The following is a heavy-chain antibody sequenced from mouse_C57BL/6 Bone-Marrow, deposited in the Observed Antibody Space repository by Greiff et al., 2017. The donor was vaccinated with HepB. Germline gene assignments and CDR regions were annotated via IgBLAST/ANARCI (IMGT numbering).Heavy chain of an antibody. CDR1: GYTFTSYW. CDR3: ARLGYYFDY. D-gene: IGHD3-2*02. J-gene: IGHJ2*01. V-gene: IGHV1-59*01. Sequence: VQLQQPGAELVRPGTSVKLSCKASGYTFTSYWMHWVKQRPGQGLEWIGVIDPSDSYTNYKQKFKGKATLTVDTSSSTAYMQLRSLTSEDSAVYYCARLGYYFDYWGQGTTLTVSS. CDR2: IDPSDSYT.